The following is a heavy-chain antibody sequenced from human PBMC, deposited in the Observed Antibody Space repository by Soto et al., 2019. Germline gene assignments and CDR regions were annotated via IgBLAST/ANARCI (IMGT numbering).Heavy chain of an antibody. J-gene: IGHJ6*03. V-gene: IGHV3-9*01. CDR2: ISWNSGSI. Sequence: GGSLRLSCAASGFTFDDYAMHWVRQAPGKGLEWVSGISWNSGSIGYADSVKGRFTISRDNAKNSLYLQMNSLRAEDTALYYCARNSYGSGSYYYYYYYMDVWGKGTTVTVSS. D-gene: IGHD3-10*01. CDR3: ARNSYGSGSYYYYYYYMDV. CDR1: GFTFDDYA.